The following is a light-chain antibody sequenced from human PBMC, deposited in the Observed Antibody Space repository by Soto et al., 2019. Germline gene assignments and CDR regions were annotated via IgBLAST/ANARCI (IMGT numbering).Light chain of an antibody. CDR2: WAS. CDR3: QQYYSTPWT. V-gene: IGKV4-1*01. Sequence: IVMSQSPDSLAVSLGERAIIHCKSRQSVLYSSNNKTYLAWYQQKPGQPPKLLIYWASTRESGVPDRFSGSGSGTDFTLTISSLQAEDVAVYYCQQYYSTPWTFGQGTKVDI. CDR1: QSVLYSSNNKTY. J-gene: IGKJ1*01.